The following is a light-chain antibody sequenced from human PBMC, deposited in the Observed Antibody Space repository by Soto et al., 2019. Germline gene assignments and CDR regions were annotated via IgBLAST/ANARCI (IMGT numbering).Light chain of an antibody. J-gene: IGLJ3*02. Sequence: QSALTQPASVSGSPGQSITISCTGTSSDVGSYNFVSWYQQRPGKAPKIMIYDVSNRPSGVSNRFSGSKSGNTASLTISGLQAADEADSYCSSYTSISTWVFGGATKLTVL. V-gene: IGLV2-14*03. CDR2: DVS. CDR1: SSDVGSYNF. CDR3: SSYTSISTWV.